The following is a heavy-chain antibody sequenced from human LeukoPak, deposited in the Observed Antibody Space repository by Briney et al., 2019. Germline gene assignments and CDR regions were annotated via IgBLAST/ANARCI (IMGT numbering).Heavy chain of an antibody. CDR2: INPNSGGT. CDR3: AREIQRGTLGY. Sequence: ASVKVSCKASGYTLTGYYMHWVRQAPGQGLEWMGRINPNSGGTNYAQKFQGRVTMTRDTSISTAYMELSSLRSEDTAVYYCAREIQRGTLGYWGQGTLVTVSS. J-gene: IGHJ4*02. D-gene: IGHD7-27*01. CDR1: GYTLTGYY. V-gene: IGHV1-2*06.